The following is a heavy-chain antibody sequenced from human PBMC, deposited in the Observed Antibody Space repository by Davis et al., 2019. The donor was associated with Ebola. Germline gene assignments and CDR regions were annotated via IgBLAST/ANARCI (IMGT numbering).Heavy chain of an antibody. V-gene: IGHV1-18*01. J-gene: IGHJ4*02. CDR3: ATDLSYYDSSGYYDY. CDR2: ISAYNGNT. Sequence: ASVKVSCKASGYTFTSYGISWVRQAPGQGLEWMGWISAYNGNTNYAQKLQGRVTMTTDTSTSTAYMELRSLRSDDTAVYYCATDLSYYDSSGYYDYWGQGTLVTVSS. CDR1: GYTFTSYG. D-gene: IGHD3-22*01.